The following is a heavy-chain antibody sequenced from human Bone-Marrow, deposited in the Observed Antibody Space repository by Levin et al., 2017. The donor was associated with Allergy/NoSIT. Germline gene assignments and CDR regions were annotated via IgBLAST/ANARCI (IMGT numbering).Heavy chain of an antibody. Sequence: SETLSLTCTVSGGSMNSGTYDWSWIRRLPGKGLQYIASVYSTGNTNYNPSLKTRATVSLDTSQNQFSLELTSVTAADTAVYYCARDPDYDRAFDIWGQGTMVIVSS. J-gene: IGHJ3*02. D-gene: IGHD3-22*01. CDR3: ARDPDYDRAFDI. V-gene: IGHV4-31*03. CDR1: GGSMNSGTYD. CDR2: VYSTGNT.